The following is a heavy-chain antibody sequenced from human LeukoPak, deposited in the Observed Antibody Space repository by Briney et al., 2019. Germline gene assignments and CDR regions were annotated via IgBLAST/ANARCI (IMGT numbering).Heavy chain of an antibody. CDR1: GYTFTGYY. CDR3: ARDTLETARQYYYYGMDV. V-gene: IGHV1-2*02. D-gene: IGHD5-24*01. CDR2: INPNSGGT. J-gene: IGHJ6*02. Sequence: ASVKVSCKASGYTFTGYYMHWVRQAPGQGLEWMGWINPNSGGTNYAQKLQGRVTMTTDTSTSTAYMELRSLRSDDTAVYYCARDTLETARQYYYYGMDVWGQGTTITVSS.